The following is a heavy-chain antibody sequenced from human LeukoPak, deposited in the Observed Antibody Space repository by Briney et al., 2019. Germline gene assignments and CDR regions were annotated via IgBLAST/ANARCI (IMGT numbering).Heavy chain of an antibody. CDR1: GFTFSSYW. D-gene: IGHD2-2*02. CDR3: ARDGLVVVPAAISFLRLFHPPSYGMDV. Sequence: SGGSLRLSCAASGFTFSSYWMSWVRQAPGKGLEWVANIKQDGSEKYYVDSVKGRFTISRDNAKNSLYLQMNSLRAEDTAVYYCARDGLVVVPAAISFLRLFHPPSYGMDVWGQGTTVTVSS. V-gene: IGHV3-7*01. J-gene: IGHJ6*02. CDR2: IKQDGSEK.